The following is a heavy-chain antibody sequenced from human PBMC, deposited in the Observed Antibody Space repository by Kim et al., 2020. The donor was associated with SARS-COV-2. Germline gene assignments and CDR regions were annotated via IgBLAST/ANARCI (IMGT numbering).Heavy chain of an antibody. CDR3: ASDEVANPGV. V-gene: IGHV4-4*02. D-gene: IGHD5-12*01. CDR2: FSHTGST. Sequence: SETLSLTCAVSGGSIRINNWWSWVRQPPGKGLEWIGEFSHTGSTNYSPSLKSRVTLSVDVSKNHFYLILTSVTAADTAVYFCASDEVANPGVWGQGAPVT. CDR1: GGSIRINNW. J-gene: IGHJ4*02.